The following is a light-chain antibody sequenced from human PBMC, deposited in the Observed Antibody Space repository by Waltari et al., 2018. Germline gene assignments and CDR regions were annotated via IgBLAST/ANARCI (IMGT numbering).Light chain of an antibody. CDR2: DVT. Sequence: QSALTQPRSVSGSPGQSVTISCTGTSSDVGGYNYVSWYQHHHGKAPKLIIYDVTKRPSGVPDRFSASKSDNTASLTISGLQAEDEADYYCCSYAGSITFWVFGGGTKLTVL. V-gene: IGLV2-11*01. CDR3: CSYAGSITFWV. J-gene: IGLJ3*02. CDR1: SSDVGGYNY.